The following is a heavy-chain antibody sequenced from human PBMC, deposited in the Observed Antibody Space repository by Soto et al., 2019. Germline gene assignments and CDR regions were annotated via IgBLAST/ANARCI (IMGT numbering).Heavy chain of an antibody. Sequence: SETLSLTCTVPGASISRANYYWGWIRQPPGKGLEYIGNIYYSRSTYYNPSLKSRVTISVDTSKNQFSLRLSSVTAADAAVYYCAGLNTFQRDWENYHYYDLDVWGHGTTVTVSS. D-gene: IGHD3-9*01. V-gene: IGHV4-39*01. CDR1: GASISRANYY. CDR2: IYYSRST. J-gene: IGHJ6*02. CDR3: AGLNTFQRDWENYHYYDLDV.